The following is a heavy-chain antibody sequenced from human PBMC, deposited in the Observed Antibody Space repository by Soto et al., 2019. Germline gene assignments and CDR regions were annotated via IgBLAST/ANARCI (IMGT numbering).Heavy chain of an antibody. CDR3: ARERYGGNSGEFDY. V-gene: IGHV1-69*13. Sequence: ASVKVSCKASGGTFSSYAISWVRQAPGQGLEWMGGIIPIFGTANYAQKFQGRVTITADESTSTAYMELSSLRSEDTAVYYCARERYGGNSGEFDYWGQGTLVTVSS. D-gene: IGHD2-21*02. CDR2: IIPIFGTA. J-gene: IGHJ4*02. CDR1: GGTFSSYA.